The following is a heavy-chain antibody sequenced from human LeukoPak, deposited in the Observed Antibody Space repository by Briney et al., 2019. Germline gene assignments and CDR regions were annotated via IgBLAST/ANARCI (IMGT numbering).Heavy chain of an antibody. CDR2: ISGDGGST. CDR3: AKDIGQGGGRRYYDSSGYYPY. Sequence: GGSLRLSCAASGFTFDDYAMHWVRQAPGKGLEWVSLISGDGGSTYYADSVKGRFTISRDNSKNSLYLQMNSLRTEDTALYYCAKDIGQGGGRRYYDSSGYYPYWGQGTLVTVS. V-gene: IGHV3-43*02. D-gene: IGHD3-22*01. J-gene: IGHJ4*02. CDR1: GFTFDDYA.